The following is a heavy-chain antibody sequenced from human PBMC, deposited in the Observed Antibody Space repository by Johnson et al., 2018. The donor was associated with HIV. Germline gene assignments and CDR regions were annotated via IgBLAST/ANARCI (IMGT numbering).Heavy chain of an antibody. V-gene: IGHV3-9*03. CDR2: ISWNSGSI. J-gene: IGHJ3*01. D-gene: IGHD3-22*01. Sequence: VQLVESGGGLVQPGRSLRLSCAASGFTFDDYAMHWVRQAPGKGLEWVSGISWNSGSIGYADSVKGQFTISRDNSKNTLYLQMDSLRDEDMAVYYCAIPYYYDSGIYHWGQGTMVTVSS. CDR3: AIPYYYDSGIYH. CDR1: GFTFDDYA.